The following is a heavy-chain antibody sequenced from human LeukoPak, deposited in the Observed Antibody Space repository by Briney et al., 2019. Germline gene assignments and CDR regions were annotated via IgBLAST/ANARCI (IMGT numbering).Heavy chain of an antibody. D-gene: IGHD6-19*01. Sequence: PSETLSLTCTVSGGSISSYYWSWIRQPPGKGLEWIGYIYYSGSTNYNPSLKSRVTISVDTSKNQFSLRLSSVTAADTAVYYCARGDSSGWFEPEYYFDYWGQGTLVTVSS. CDR3: ARGDSSGWFEPEYYFDY. V-gene: IGHV4-59*01. CDR1: GGSISSYY. J-gene: IGHJ4*02. CDR2: IYYSGST.